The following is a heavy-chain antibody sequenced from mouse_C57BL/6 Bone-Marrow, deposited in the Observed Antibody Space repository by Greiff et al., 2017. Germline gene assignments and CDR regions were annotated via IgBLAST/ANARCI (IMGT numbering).Heavy chain of an antibody. Sequence: QVQLQEPGAELVMPGASVKLSCKASGYTFTSYWMHWVKQRPGQGLEWIGEIDPSDSYTNYNQKLKGKFTLTVDKSTSTVYMQLSRLTSGDSAVYYCAKGGGGAYWGQGTLVTVSA. CDR3: AKGGGGAY. J-gene: IGHJ3*01. CDR1: GYTFTSYW. V-gene: IGHV1-69*01. CDR2: IDPSDSYT.